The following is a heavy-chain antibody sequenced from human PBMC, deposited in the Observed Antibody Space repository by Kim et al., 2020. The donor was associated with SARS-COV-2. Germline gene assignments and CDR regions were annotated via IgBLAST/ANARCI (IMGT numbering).Heavy chain of an antibody. Sequence: SETLSLTCTGSGGSISSYYWSWIRQPPGKGLEWIGYNYYSGSTNYKPSLKSRVTISVDTSKNQFSLKLSSVTAEDTAVYYCARGVPITAGYYCYGIGVWGQGTTVTVS. CDR2: NYYSGST. CDR1: GGSISSYY. V-gene: IGHV4-59*01. D-gene: IGHD3-3*01. J-gene: IGHJ6*02. CDR3: ARGVPITAGYYCYGIGV.